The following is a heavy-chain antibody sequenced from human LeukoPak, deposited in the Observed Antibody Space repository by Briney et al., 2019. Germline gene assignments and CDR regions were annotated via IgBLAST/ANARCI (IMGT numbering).Heavy chain of an antibody. CDR3: AMAYSSSWYYFDY. D-gene: IGHD6-13*01. Sequence: SETLSLTCTVSGGSFSGYYWSWIRQPPGKGLEWIGYIYYSGSTNYNPSLKSRVAIAVDTSKNQFSLRLSSVTAADTAVYYCAMAYSSSWYYFDYWGQGTLVTVSS. CDR1: GGSFSGYY. J-gene: IGHJ4*02. CDR2: IYYSGST. V-gene: IGHV4-59*01.